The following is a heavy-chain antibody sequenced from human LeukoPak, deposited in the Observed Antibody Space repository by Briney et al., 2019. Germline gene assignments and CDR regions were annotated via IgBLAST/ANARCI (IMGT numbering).Heavy chain of an antibody. V-gene: IGHV3-23*01. CDR3: AKGLRNFDS. J-gene: IGHJ4*02. Sequence: GGSLRLSCAASGFTFTSYGMTWVRQTPGKGLEWVSAIGMNGVATYYADSVKGRFTISRDNSQNTLYLQMSSLRAEDTALYYCAKGLRNFDSWGQGTLVTVSS. CDR1: GFTFTSYG. D-gene: IGHD3-16*01. CDR2: IGMNGVAT.